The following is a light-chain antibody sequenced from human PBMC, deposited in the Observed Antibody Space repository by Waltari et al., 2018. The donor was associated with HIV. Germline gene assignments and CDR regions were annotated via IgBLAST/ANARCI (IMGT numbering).Light chain of an antibody. Sequence: SYELTQAPSVSVSPGQTARITCSGDALPKQYVYWYQHKPGQAPKLVISRDRERPSGIPDRFSGSSSGTTVTLTLTGVQADDEADYYCRSADSSGTYLVFGGGTKLTVL. CDR3: RSADSSGTYLV. V-gene: IGLV3-25*03. CDR2: RDR. CDR1: ALPKQY. J-gene: IGLJ3*02.